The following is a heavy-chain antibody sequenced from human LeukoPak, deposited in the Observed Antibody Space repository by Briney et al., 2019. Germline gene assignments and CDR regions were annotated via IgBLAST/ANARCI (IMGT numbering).Heavy chain of an antibody. Sequence: SETLSLTCTVSGGSISSSSAYWGWIRQPPGKGLEWIGYIYYSGSTNYNPSLKSRVTISVDTSKNQFSLKLSSVTAVDTAVYYCARVGRYYFGSGSYFKPPAVDYGMDVWGRGTTVTVSS. CDR2: IYYSGST. D-gene: IGHD3-10*01. CDR3: ARVGRYYFGSGSYFKPPAVDYGMDV. J-gene: IGHJ6*02. CDR1: GGSISSSSAY. V-gene: IGHV4-61*05.